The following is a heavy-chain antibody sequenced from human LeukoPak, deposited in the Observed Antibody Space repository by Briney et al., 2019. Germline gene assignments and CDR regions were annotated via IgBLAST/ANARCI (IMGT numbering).Heavy chain of an antibody. CDR3: ARDPYSGGYGDYYYYYMDV. J-gene: IGHJ6*03. Sequence: GGSLRLSCAASGFTFSYFYMSWIRQAPGKGLEWVSYISSSGSTIFYADSVKGRFTISRDNAKNSLYLQINSLRAEDTAVYYCARDPYSGGYGDYYYYYMDVWGKGTTVTISS. V-gene: IGHV3-11*04. CDR2: ISSSGSTI. D-gene: IGHD1-26*01. CDR1: GFTFSYFY.